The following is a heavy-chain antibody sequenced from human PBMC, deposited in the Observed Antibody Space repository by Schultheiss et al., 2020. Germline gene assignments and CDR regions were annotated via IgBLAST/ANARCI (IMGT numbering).Heavy chain of an antibody. CDR2: IYYSGST. D-gene: IGHD6-19*01. CDR1: GGSISSSSYY. V-gene: IGHV4-39*07. CDR3: ARDRIAVAGTFHYYYMDV. J-gene: IGHJ6*03. Sequence: SETLSLTCTVSGGSISSSSYYWGWIRQPPGKGLEWIGSIYYSGSTYYNPSLKSRVTISVDTSKNQFSLKLSSVTAADTAVYYCARDRIAVAGTFHYYYMDVWGKGTTVTVSS.